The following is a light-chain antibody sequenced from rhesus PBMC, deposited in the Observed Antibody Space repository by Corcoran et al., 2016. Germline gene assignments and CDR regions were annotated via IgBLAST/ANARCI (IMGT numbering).Light chain of an antibody. CDR2: KAS. Sequence: IQMTQAPSSLSASVGDRVTITCRASQGISNNLAWYQQKPGKVPKLLNLKASTLESGIPSRFSGRGSGTVFTLTISSLQPEDFATYYCRHGYGIRYRFGQGTKVEIK. J-gene: IGKJ2*01. CDR3: RHGYGIRYR. V-gene: IGKV1-25*01. CDR1: QGISNN.